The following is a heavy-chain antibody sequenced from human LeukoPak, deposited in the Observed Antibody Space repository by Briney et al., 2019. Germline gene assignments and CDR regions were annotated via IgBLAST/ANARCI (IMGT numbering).Heavy chain of an antibody. CDR1: GFTVSSNS. D-gene: IGHD2-15*01. V-gene: IGHV3-66*02. J-gene: IGHJ6*03. CDR2: IYSGGST. CDR3: AREAGCSGGSCYYYYYYMDV. Sequence: GGSLRLSCAASGFTVSSNSMIWVRQAPGKGLEWVSVIYSGGSTYYADSVKGRFTISRDNSKNTLYLQMNSLRAEDTAVYYCAREAGCSGGSCYYYYYYMDVWGKGTTVTVSS.